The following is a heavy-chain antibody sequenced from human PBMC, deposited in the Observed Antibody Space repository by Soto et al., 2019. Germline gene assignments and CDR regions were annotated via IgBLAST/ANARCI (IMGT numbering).Heavy chain of an antibody. V-gene: IGHV1-46*01. CDR3: ARDLAAGDH. CDR2: INPASGST. D-gene: IGHD6-13*01. J-gene: IGHJ4*02. Sequence: QVQLVQSGAEVKKPGASVKLSCRTSGYTFTHYYIHWVRQAPGQGLEWLAIINPASGSTNYAQDFQGRVTLTMDTSTATVYMELSALSAEDTAIFYCARDLAAGDHWGQGTLVTVSS. CDR1: GYTFTHYY.